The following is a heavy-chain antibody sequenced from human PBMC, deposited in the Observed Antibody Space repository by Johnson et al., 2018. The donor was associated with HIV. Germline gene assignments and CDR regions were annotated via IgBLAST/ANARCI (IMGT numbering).Heavy chain of an antibody. Sequence: QVRLVESGGGVVQPGRSLRLSCAASGFTFSNYAMHWVRQAPGKGLEWVAVISYDGSYKYYADSVEGRFTISRDNSKNTLYLQMNSLRAEDTAVYYCARDPGPGSSSHERSWGCFDLWGQGTMVAVSS. J-gene: IGHJ3*01. CDR1: GFTFSNYA. CDR2: ISYDGSYK. V-gene: IGHV3-30*07. CDR3: ARDPGPGSSSHERSWGCFDL. D-gene: IGHD6-6*01.